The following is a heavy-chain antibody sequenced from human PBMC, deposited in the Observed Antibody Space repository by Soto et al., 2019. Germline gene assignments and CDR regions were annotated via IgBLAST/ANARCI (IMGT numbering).Heavy chain of an antibody. CDR2: IYNIGST. CDR3: ARGQSADKVDS. V-gene: IGHV4-30-4*01. CDR1: GGSISSSGDC. Sequence: SETLSLTCTVSGGSISSSGDCWSWIRQSPGKGLEWVGHIYNIGSTYSNPSLRSRATISVDTSNNQFSLKLSSVAATDTAVYYCARGQSADKVDSWDQGTLVTVS. D-gene: IGHD3-3*01. J-gene: IGHJ4*02.